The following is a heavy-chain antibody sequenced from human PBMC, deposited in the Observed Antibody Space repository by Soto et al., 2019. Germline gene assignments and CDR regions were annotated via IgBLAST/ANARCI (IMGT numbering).Heavy chain of an antibody. V-gene: IGHV4-34*01. CDR1: GGSFSGYY. J-gene: IGHJ5*02. Sequence: ASETLSLTCAVYGGSFSGYYWSWIRQPPGKGLEWIGEINHSGSTNYNPSLKSRVTISVDTSKNQFSLKLSSVTAADRAVYYCALRYCSGGGCGQDNWFDPWAKGPLVTV. CDR3: ALRYCSGGGCGQDNWFDP. CDR2: INHSGST. D-gene: IGHD2-15*01.